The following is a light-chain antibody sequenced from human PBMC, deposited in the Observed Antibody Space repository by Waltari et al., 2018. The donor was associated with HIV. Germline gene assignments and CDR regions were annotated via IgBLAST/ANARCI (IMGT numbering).Light chain of an antibody. J-gene: IGLJ3*02. CDR2: GDN. Sequence: QSVLTQPPSVSGAPGQRVTISCTGSSFNIGTGFDVHWYQQLPGTAPKIIIYGDNNGPSGFPDRFSGSKSGTSASLAITGLQAEDEADYFCQSYDTSLSGWVFGGGTKLTVL. CDR1: SFNIGTGFD. V-gene: IGLV1-40*01. CDR3: QSYDTSLSGWV.